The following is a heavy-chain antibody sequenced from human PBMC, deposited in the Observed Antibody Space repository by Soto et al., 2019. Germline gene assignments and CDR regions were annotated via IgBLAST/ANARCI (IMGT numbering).Heavy chain of an antibody. V-gene: IGHV3-15*01. D-gene: IGHD4-17*01. CDR2: IQSQTDGGTR. CDR3: ATQPTTSVSHFDY. J-gene: IGHJ4*02. CDR1: GFTFTKAY. Sequence: EVQLVESGGDLVKPGGSLRLSCAASGFTFTKAYMTWIRQAPGKGLEWVGRIQSQTDGGTRDYAAPVQGRFTISRDDSRTTLYLQLNSLKSDDTALYFCATQPTTSVSHFDYWGQGTLVTVSS.